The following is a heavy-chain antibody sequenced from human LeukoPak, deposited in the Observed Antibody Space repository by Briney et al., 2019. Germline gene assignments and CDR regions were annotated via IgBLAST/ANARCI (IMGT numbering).Heavy chain of an antibody. J-gene: IGHJ4*02. Sequence: GGSLRLSCAASGFTFSSYSMNWVRQAPGKGLEWVSAISGSGGSTNYADSVKGRFTISRDNSKNALYLQMNSLRAEDTAVYYCAKGVCSGGSCFFDYWGQGTLVTVSS. CDR1: GFTFSSYS. CDR3: AKGVCSGGSCFFDY. V-gene: IGHV3-23*01. D-gene: IGHD2-15*01. CDR2: ISGSGGST.